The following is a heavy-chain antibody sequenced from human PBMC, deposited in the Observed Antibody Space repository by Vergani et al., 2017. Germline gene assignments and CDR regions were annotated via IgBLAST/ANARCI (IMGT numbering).Heavy chain of an antibody. V-gene: IGHV4-34*01. J-gene: IGHJ4*02. CDR3: ALRERETKIDY. D-gene: IGHD1-1*01. CDR1: GGSFSGYY. CDR2: INHSGST. Sequence: QVQLQQWGAGLLKPSETLSLTCAVYGGSFSGYYWSWIRQPPGKGLEWIGEINHSGSTNYNPSLKIRVTISVDTSKNQFSLKLSSVTAADTAVYYCALRERETKIDYWGQGTLVTVSS.